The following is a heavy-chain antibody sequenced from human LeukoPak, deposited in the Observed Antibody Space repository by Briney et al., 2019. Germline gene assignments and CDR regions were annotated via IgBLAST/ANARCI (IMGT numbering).Heavy chain of an antibody. CDR2: ISGSGYNT. D-gene: IGHD3-3*01. V-gene: IGHV3-23*01. J-gene: IGHJ6*02. CDR3: ARYFWSGYSLGVDV. CDR1: GFTFSSYA. Sequence: PGGSLRLSCAASGFTFSSYAMSWVRQAPGKGLEWVSAISGSGYNTYYADSVKGRFTISRDNSKNTVYLQMNSLRAEDTAVYYCARYFWSGYSLGVDVWGQGTTVTVSS.